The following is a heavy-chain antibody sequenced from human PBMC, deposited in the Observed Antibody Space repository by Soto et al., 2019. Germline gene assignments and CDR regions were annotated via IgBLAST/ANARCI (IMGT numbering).Heavy chain of an antibody. Sequence: QVQLVESGGGVVQPGRSLRLSCAASGFMCSGFGMHWVRQAAGKGLQWVAGISKDGSKKYYADSVKGRFTISRDNSKKTLYLQMNSLRAEDTAVYYCANPSGYYFGLGSHDEASDMWGQGTGVTVFS. CDR1: GFMCSGFG. J-gene: IGHJ3*02. D-gene: IGHD3-10*01. V-gene: IGHV3-30*18. CDR3: ANPSGYYFGLGSHDEASDM. CDR2: ISKDGSKK.